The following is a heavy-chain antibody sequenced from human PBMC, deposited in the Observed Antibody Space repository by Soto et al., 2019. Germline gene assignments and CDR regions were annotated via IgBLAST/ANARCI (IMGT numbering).Heavy chain of an antibody. CDR1: GGTFSSYA. CDR3: ASGITMVRGVTKYPTYYYYYGMDV. Sequence: ASVKVSCKASGGTFSSYAISWVRKAPGQGLEWMGGIIPIFGTANYAQKFQGRVTITADESTSTAYMELSSLRSEDTAVYYCASGITMVRGVTKYPTYYYYYGMDVGGQGTTVTVSS. J-gene: IGHJ6*02. V-gene: IGHV1-69*13. CDR2: IIPIFGTA. D-gene: IGHD3-10*01.